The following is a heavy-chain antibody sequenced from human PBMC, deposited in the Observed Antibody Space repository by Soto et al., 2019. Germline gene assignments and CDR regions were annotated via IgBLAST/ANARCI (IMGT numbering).Heavy chain of an antibody. D-gene: IGHD2-2*01. V-gene: IGHV1-69*01. J-gene: IGHJ6*02. CDR1: GGTFSSYA. CDR3: ARSQGSSTSLEIYYYYYYGMDV. CDR2: IIPISVTT. Sequence: QVQLVQPGAEVKNPGSSVKVSCKASGGTFSSYAISWVRQAPGQGLEWMGGIIPISVTTNTAQKCQGRVTITADESTSTAYMELSSLRSEDTAVYYCARSQGSSTSLEIYYYYYYGMDVWGQGTTVTVSS.